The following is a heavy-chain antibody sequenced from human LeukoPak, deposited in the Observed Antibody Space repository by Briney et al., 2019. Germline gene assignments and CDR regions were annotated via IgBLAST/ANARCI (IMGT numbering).Heavy chain of an antibody. V-gene: IGHV3-74*01. CDR3: ARGLNYDILTGARTPFDY. J-gene: IGHJ4*02. CDR2: INSDGSST. CDR1: GFTFSSYW. D-gene: IGHD3-9*01. Sequence: PGGSLRLSRAASGFTFSSYWMHWVRQAPGKGLVWVSRINSDGSSTSYADSVKGRFTISRDNAKNTLYLQMNSLRAEDTAVYYCARGLNYDILTGARTPFDYWGQGTLVTVSS.